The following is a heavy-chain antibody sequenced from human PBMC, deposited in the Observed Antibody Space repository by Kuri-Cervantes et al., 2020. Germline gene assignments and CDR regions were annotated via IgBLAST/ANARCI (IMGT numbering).Heavy chain of an antibody. CDR1: GFTFSSYG. V-gene: IGHV3-30*18. CDR2: ISYDGSNK. Sequence: GESLKISCAASGFTFSSYGMHWVRQAPGKGLEWVAVISYDGSNKYYADSVKGRFTISRDNSKNTLYLQMNSLRAEDTAVYYCAKDHGYMTLSRSSQYWGQGTLVTVSS. D-gene: IGHD5-24*01. CDR3: AKDHGYMTLSRSSQY. J-gene: IGHJ4*02.